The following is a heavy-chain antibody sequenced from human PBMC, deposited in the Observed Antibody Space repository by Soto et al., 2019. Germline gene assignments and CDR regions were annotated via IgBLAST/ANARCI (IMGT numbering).Heavy chain of an antibody. CDR3: AHRFDWYYFDY. Sequence: QITLKESGPPLVKPTQTLTLTCTFSGFSLSTTEVGVAWIRQPPGKALEWLALIYWDDDKRFSPSLKSRLTITKDTAKKQVVLRMTTMDPVDTATYYCAHRFDWYYFDYWGQGILVTVS. V-gene: IGHV2-5*02. J-gene: IGHJ4*02. D-gene: IGHD3-9*01. CDR2: IYWDDDK. CDR1: GFSLSTTEVG.